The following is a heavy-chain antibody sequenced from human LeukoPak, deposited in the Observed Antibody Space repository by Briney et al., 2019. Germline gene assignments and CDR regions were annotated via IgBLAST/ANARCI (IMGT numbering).Heavy chain of an antibody. CDR1: GYTFTGYY. Sequence: VASVKVSCKASGYTFTGYYMHWVRQAPGQGLEWMGWINPNSGGTNYAQKFQGRVTMTRDTSISTANMELSRLRSDDTAVYYCARGYCGSGSYYKGYWGQGTLVTVSS. CDR2: INPNSGGT. J-gene: IGHJ4*02. D-gene: IGHD3-10*01. V-gene: IGHV1-2*02. CDR3: ARGYCGSGSYYKGY.